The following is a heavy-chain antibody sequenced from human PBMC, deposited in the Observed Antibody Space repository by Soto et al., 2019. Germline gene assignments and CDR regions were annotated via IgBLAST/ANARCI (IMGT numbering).Heavy chain of an antibody. CDR3: ARVRGDIVVVPAATPYYYYGMDV. CDR2: ISAYNGNT. CDR1: GYTFTSYG. J-gene: IGHJ6*02. V-gene: IGHV1-18*01. D-gene: IGHD2-2*01. Sequence: ASVKVSCKASGYTFTSYGISWVRQAPGQGLEWMGWISAYNGNTNYAQKLQGRVTMTTDTSTSTAYMELRSLRSDDTAAYYCARVRGDIVVVPAATPYYYYGMDVWGQGTTVTVSS.